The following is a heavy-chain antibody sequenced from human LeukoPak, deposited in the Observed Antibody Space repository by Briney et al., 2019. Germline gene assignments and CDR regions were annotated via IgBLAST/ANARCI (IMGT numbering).Heavy chain of an antibody. Sequence: ASVKVSCKASGYTFTSYGISWVRQAPGQGLEWMGWISAYNGNTNYAQKLQGRVTMTTDTSTSTAYMELRSLRSDDTAVYYCARDGRRYDFWSGSIPFDYWGQGTLVTVSS. CDR2: ISAYNGNT. CDR3: ARDGRRYDFWSGSIPFDY. D-gene: IGHD3-3*01. J-gene: IGHJ4*02. V-gene: IGHV1-18*01. CDR1: GYTFTSYG.